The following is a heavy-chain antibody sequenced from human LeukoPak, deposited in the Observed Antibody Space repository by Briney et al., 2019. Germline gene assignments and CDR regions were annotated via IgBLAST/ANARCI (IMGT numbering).Heavy chain of an antibody. CDR2: IYPGDSDT. CDR3: ARRQDSSGYSDAFDI. Sequence: RGESLKISCKGSGYSFTNYWIGWVRQMPGKGLEWMGIIYPGDSDTRYSTSFQGQVTISADKSISTAYLQWSSLKASDTAMYYCARRQDSSGYSDAFDIWGQGTMVSVSS. CDR1: GYSFTNYW. J-gene: IGHJ3*02. V-gene: IGHV5-51*01. D-gene: IGHD3-22*01.